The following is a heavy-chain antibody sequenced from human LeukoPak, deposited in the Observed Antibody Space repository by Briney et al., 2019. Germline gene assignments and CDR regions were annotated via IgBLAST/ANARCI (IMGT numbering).Heavy chain of an antibody. J-gene: IGHJ5*02. CDR1: GGSISSYY. CDR3: AQNGQSGFSFDP. D-gene: IGHD2-8*01. Sequence: TPSETLSLTCTVSGGSISSYYWSWIRQPPGKGLEWIGYIYYSGSTNYNPSLKSRVTISVDTSKNQFSLKLSSVTAADTAVYYCAQNGQSGFSFDPWGQGTLVTVSS. CDR2: IYYSGST. V-gene: IGHV4-59*12.